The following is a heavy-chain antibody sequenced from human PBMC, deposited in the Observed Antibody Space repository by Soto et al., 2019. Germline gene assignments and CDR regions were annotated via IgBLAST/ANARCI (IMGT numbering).Heavy chain of an antibody. J-gene: IGHJ5*02. CDR2: IYYSGST. CDR1: GGSISSYY. CDR3: ARGGYYDSSGYYYWFDP. D-gene: IGHD3-22*01. Sequence: TSETLSLTCTVSGGSISSYYWSWIRQPPGKGLEWIGYIYYSGSTNYNPSLKSRVTISVDTSKNRFSLKLSSVTAADTAVYYCARGGYYDSSGYYYWFDPWGQGTLVTVSS. V-gene: IGHV4-59*01.